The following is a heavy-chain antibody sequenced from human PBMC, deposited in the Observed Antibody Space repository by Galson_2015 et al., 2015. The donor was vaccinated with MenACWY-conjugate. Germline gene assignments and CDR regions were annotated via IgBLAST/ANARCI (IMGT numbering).Heavy chain of an antibody. V-gene: IGHV3-48*02. CDR2: ISSSSSTI. Sequence: SLRLSCAASGFTFSTYSMNWVRQAPGKGLEWVSYISSSSSTIYYADSVKGRFTVSRDNAKNSLYLQMNTLRDEDTAVYYCARVPGYGDRVDFLDFWGQGTL. D-gene: IGHD4-17*01. CDR1: GFTFSTYS. CDR3: ARVPGYGDRVDFLDF. J-gene: IGHJ4*02.